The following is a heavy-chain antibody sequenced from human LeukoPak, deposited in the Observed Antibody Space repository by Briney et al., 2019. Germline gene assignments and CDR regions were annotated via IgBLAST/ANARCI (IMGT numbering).Heavy chain of an antibody. CDR3: AGELRLFGELDNWFDP. D-gene: IGHD3-10*02. J-gene: IGHJ5*02. CDR1: GGPLTCGGYY. CDR2: IYYSGGP. V-gene: IGHV4-31*01. Sequence: SQPLSLTRTVSGGPLTCGGYYLTWIPQHPGHALEWIGYIYYSGGPYHNPSLKRQITILVETSKSQFSLKLSSVAAADTAVYYCAGELRLFGELDNWFDPVSQGTLVAVSS.